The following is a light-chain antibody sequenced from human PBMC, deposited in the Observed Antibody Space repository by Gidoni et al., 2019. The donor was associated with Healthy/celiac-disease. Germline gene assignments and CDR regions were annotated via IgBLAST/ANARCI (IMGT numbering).Light chain of an antibody. CDR2: EVS. CDR3: SSYTSSRTRV. CDR1: SSDVGGYNY. Sequence: QSALTQPASVSGSPAQSITISCTGTSSDVGGYNYVSWYQQHPGKAPKLMIYEVSNRPSGVSNRFSGSKSGNTASLTISGLQAEDEADYYCSSYTSSRTRVFGGGTKLTVL. V-gene: IGLV2-14*01. J-gene: IGLJ2*01.